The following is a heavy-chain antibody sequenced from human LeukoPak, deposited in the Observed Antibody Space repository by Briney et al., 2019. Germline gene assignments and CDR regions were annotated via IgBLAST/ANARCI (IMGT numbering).Heavy chain of an antibody. CDR2: IYHSGST. CDR3: ARAAGTSGDY. V-gene: IGHV4-39*07. J-gene: IGHJ4*02. CDR1: GGSISSSSYY. Sequence: SETLSLTCTVSGGSISSSSYYWGWIRQPPGKGLEWIGSIYHSGSTYYNPSLKSRVTISVDTSKNQFSLKLSSVTAADTAVYYCARAAGTSGDYWGQGTLVTVSS. D-gene: IGHD1-1*01.